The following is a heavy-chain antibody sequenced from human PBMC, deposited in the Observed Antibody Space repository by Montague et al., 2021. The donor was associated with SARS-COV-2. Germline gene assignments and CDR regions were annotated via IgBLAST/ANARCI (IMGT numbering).Heavy chain of an antibody. D-gene: IGHD3-22*01. CDR2: IYYSGST. J-gene: IGHJ3*02. CDR3: ASPTYYYGSSGSDAFDI. CDR1: GGSISSSSYY. V-gene: IGHV4-39*01. Sequence: SETLSLTCTVSGGSISSSSYYWGWIRQPPGKGLEWIGSIYYSGSTYYNPSLKSRVTISVDTSKNQFCLKLSSVAAADTAVYYCASPTYYYGSSGSDAFDIWGQGTMVTVSS.